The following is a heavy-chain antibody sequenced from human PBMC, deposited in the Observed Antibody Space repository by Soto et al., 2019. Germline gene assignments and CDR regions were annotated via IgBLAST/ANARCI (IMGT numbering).Heavy chain of an antibody. CDR2: IDPSDSYT. CDR3: ARLAVAATGWPPNWFDP. D-gene: IGHD2-15*01. CDR1: GYSFTSYW. V-gene: IGHV5-10-1*01. Sequence: GESLKISCKGSGYSFTSYWISWVRQMPGKGLEWMGRIDPSDSYTNYSPSFQGHVTISADKSISTAYLQWSSLKASDTAMYYCARLAVAATGWPPNWFDPWGQGTLVTVSS. J-gene: IGHJ5*02.